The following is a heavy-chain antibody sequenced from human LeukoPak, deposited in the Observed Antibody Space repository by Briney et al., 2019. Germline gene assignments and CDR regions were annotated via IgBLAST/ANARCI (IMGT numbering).Heavy chain of an antibody. CDR1: GFTFRNYA. CDR2: IGTSDNAT. V-gene: IGHV3-23*01. CDR3: ARDQAFDWYYYYYGMDV. Sequence: GGSLRLSCVASGFTFRNYALSWVRQAPGKGLEWVSSIGTSDNATYYADSVKGRFTISRDNSKNTLYLQMNSLRAEDAAVYYCARDQAFDWYYYYYGMDVWGLGTTVSISS. D-gene: IGHD3-9*01. J-gene: IGHJ6*02.